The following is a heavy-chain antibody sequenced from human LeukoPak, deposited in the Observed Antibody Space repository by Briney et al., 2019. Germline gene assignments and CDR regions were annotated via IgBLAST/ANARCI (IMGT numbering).Heavy chain of an antibody. J-gene: IGHJ4*02. CDR1: GYTFTGYY. V-gene: IGHV1-2*02. Sequence: ASVKVSCKASGYTFTGYYMHWVRQAPGQGLEWMGWINPNSGGTNYAQKFQGRVTMTRDTFISTAYMELSRLRSDDTAVYYCARDRYFDWLSPFYWGQGTLVTVSS. CDR3: ARDRYFDWLSPFY. CDR2: INPNSGGT. D-gene: IGHD3-9*01.